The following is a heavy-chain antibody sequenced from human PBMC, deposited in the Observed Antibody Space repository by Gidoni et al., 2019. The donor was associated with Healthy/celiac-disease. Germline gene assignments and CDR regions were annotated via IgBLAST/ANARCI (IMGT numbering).Heavy chain of an antibody. D-gene: IGHD4-17*01. CDR1: GGTFSSYA. V-gene: IGHV1-69*01. CDR3: ARAVTTVVMWGKRWYFDL. Sequence: QVQLVQSGAEVKKPGSSVKVSCKASGGTFSSYAISWVRQAPGQGLEWMGGIIPIFGTANYAQKFQGRVTITADESTSTAYMELSSLRSEDTAVYYCARAVTTVVMWGKRWYFDLWGRGTLVTVSS. J-gene: IGHJ2*01. CDR2: IIPIFGTA.